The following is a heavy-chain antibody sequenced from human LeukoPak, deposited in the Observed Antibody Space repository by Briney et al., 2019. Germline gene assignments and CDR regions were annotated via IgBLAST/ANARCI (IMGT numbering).Heavy chain of an antibody. CDR3: ASSRPFYDILTGSSHNWFDP. Sequence: PSETLSLTCAVYGGSFSGYYWSWIRQPPGKGLEWIGEINHSGSTNYNPSLKSRVTISVDTSKNQFSLKLSSVTAADTAVYYCASSRPFYDILTGSSHNWFDPWGQGTLVTVSS. CDR1: GGSFSGYY. D-gene: IGHD3-9*01. J-gene: IGHJ5*02. V-gene: IGHV4-34*01. CDR2: INHSGST.